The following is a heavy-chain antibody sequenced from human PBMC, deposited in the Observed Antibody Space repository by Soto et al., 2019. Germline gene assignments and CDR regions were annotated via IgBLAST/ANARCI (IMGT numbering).Heavy chain of an antibody. CDR2: INPNSGDT. CDR3: AREGVTRYYYGMDV. J-gene: IGHJ6*02. D-gene: IGHD2-2*01. CDR1: GYTFTGYY. Sequence: ASVKVSCKASGYTFTGYYMHWVRQAPGQGLEWMGWINPNSGDTNYAQKLQGRVTMTRDTSTSTAYMELRSLRSDDTAVYYCAREGVTRYYYGMDVWGQGTTVTVSS. V-gene: IGHV1-2*02.